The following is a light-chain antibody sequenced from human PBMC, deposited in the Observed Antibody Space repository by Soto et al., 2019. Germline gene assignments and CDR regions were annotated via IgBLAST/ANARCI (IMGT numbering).Light chain of an antibody. CDR3: AAWDDGLNGYV. V-gene: IGLV1-44*01. J-gene: IGLJ1*01. Sequence: QSVLTQPPSASGTPGQRVTISCSGSSSNIGSNTVNWYKHLPGTAPKLLIYRNNERPSGVPDRFSGSKSGTSASLAISGLQSEDEADYYCAAWDDGLNGYVFGTGTKVTVL. CDR2: RNN. CDR1: SSNIGSNT.